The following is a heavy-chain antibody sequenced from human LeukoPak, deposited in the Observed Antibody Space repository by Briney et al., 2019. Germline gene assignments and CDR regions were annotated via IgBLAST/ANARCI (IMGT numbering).Heavy chain of an antibody. CDR1: GFTFSSYG. CDR3: ARDGGYCSSTSCYTEDYYYYGMDV. Sequence: PGRSLRLSCAASGFTFSSYGMHWVRQAPGKGLEWVSYISSSGSTIYYADSVKGRFTISRDNAKNSLYLQMNSLRAEDTAVYYCARDGGYCSSTSCYTEDYYYYGMDVWGQGTTVTVSS. D-gene: IGHD2-2*02. J-gene: IGHJ6*02. CDR2: ISSSGSTI. V-gene: IGHV3-48*04.